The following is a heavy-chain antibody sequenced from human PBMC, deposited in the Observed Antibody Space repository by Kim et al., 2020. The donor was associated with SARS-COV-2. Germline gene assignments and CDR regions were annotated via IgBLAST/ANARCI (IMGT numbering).Heavy chain of an antibody. V-gene: IGHV3-9*01. CDR3: AKDIYYYGSGSYYNVGYFQH. CDR1: GFTFGDYA. Sequence: GGSLRLSCAASGFTFGDYAMHWVRQAPGKGLEWVSGISWNSGSIGYADSVKGRFTISRDNAKNSLYLQMNSLRAEDTALYYCAKDIYYYGSGSYYNVGYFQHWGQGTLVTVSS. J-gene: IGHJ1*01. CDR2: ISWNSGSI. D-gene: IGHD3-10*01.